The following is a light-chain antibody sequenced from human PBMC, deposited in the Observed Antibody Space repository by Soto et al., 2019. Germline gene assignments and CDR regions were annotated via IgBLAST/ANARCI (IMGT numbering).Light chain of an antibody. CDR2: GAS. J-gene: IGKJ1*01. Sequence: EILMTQSPATLSVSPGERATVCCRASQSVSSNLAWYQQKPGQAPRLLIYGASTRATGIPARFSGSGSGTEFTLTISSLQSEDFAVYYCQQYSNWPSWTFGQGTKVDIK. V-gene: IGKV3-15*01. CDR3: QQYSNWPSWT. CDR1: QSVSSN.